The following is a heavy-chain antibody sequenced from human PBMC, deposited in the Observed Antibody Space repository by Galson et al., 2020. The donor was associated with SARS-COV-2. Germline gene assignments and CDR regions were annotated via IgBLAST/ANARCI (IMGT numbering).Heavy chain of an antibody. CDR1: GYSISSGYY. J-gene: IGHJ1*01. CDR3: ARVVGAETGDFQH. D-gene: IGHD1-26*01. CDR2: IYHSGST. Sequence: SETLSLTCAVSGYSISSGYYWGWIRQPPGKGLEWIGSIYHSGSTYYNPSLKSRVTISVDTSKNQFALKLSSVTAADTAVYYCARVVGAETGDFQHWGKGTLVTVSS. V-gene: IGHV4-38-2*01.